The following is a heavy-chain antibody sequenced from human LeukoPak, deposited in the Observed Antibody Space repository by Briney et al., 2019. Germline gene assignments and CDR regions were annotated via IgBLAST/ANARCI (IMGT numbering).Heavy chain of an antibody. CDR1: GGTFSSYT. V-gene: IGHV1-69*02. Sequence: SVKVSCKASGGTFSSYTISWVRQAPGQGLEWMGRIIPILGIANNAQKFQGRVTITADKSTSTAYMELSSLRSEDTAVYYCARNVDYYYYMDVWGKGTTVTVSS. J-gene: IGHJ6*03. CDR2: IIPILGIA. CDR3: ARNVDYYYYMDV.